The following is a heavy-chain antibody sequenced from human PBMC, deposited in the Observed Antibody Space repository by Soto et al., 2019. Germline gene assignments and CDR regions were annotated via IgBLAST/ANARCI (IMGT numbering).Heavy chain of an antibody. CDR2: IFSNGDT. J-gene: IGHJ4*02. CDR1: GFTVSNNY. V-gene: IGHV3-66*01. D-gene: IGHD1-1*01. CDR3: ARDGTYNWV. Sequence: ELQLVASGGGLVQPGGSLRLSCAASGFTVSNNYVRWVRQAPGKGLEWVSLIFSNGDTRYADSVKGRFTIYRDSSSNTLYIHLNSLGVEDTSVYYCARDGTYNWVGGQGIHVTVSS.